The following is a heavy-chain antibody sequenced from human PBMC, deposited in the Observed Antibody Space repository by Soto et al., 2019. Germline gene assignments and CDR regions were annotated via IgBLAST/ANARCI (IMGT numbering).Heavy chain of an antibody. CDR1: GFTFGNYA. CDR2: ISDPGTST. D-gene: IGHD2-21*02. V-gene: IGHV3-23*01. Sequence: GGSLRLSCAASGFTFGNYAMNWVRQAPGKGLEWISSISDPGTSTYYANSVKGRFSMSRDNSKNTLFLQMNRLRADDTAVYFCPKPLVTPSDAFDLWGRGTLVPVSS. CDR3: PKPLVTPSDAFDL. J-gene: IGHJ3*01.